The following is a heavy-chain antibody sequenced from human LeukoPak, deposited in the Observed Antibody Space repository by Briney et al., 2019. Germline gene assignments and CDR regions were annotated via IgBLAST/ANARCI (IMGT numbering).Heavy chain of an antibody. CDR3: AKGEDSGYPRGEVQSY. Sequence: PGGSLRLSCAASGFTFSSYAMSWVRQAPGKGLEWVSAISGSGGSTYYADSVKGRFTISRDNSKNTLYLQMNSLRAEDTAVYYCAKGEDSGYPRGEVQSYWGQGTLVTVSS. CDR2: ISGSGGST. V-gene: IGHV3-23*01. CDR1: GFTFSSYA. D-gene: IGHD5-12*01. J-gene: IGHJ4*02.